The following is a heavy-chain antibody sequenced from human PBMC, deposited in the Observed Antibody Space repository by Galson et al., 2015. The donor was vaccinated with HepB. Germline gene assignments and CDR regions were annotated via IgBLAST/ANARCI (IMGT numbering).Heavy chain of an antibody. Sequence: SLRLSCAASGFTFSSYEMNWVRQAPGKGLEWVSYISSSGSTIYYADSVKGRFTISRDNAKNPLYLQMNSLRAEDTAVYYCARAYYYDSSGYYYGGYYYYYGMDVWGQGTTVTVSS. D-gene: IGHD3-22*01. V-gene: IGHV3-48*03. CDR2: ISSSGSTI. CDR1: GFTFSSYE. CDR3: ARAYYYDSSGYYYGGYYYYYGMDV. J-gene: IGHJ6*02.